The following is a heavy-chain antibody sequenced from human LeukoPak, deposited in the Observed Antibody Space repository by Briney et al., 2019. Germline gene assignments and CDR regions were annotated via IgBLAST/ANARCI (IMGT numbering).Heavy chain of an antibody. Sequence: SETLSLTCTVSGGSISSGDYYWSWIRQPPGKGLEWIGYIYYSGNTFHYNPSLKSRVNISVDTSKNQFSPRLSSVTAVDTAVYYCASTNCSSAGCYGANWFDPWGQGTLVTVSS. CDR2: IYYSGNT. D-gene: IGHD2-2*01. CDR3: ASTNCSSAGCYGANWFDP. J-gene: IGHJ5*02. CDR1: GGSISSGDYY. V-gene: IGHV4-30-4*08.